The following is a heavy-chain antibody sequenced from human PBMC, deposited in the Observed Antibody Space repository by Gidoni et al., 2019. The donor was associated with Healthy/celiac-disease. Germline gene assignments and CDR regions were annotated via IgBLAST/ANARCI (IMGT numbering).Heavy chain of an antibody. CDR3: ARDDYSGYDF. D-gene: IGHD5-12*01. Sequence: QVQLPEWCPGMVQPSQTLSLTCAVLGGSISSGSYYWGWIRQPAGKGLEWIGRNYTSGSTNYNPSLKSRVTISVETSKNQCSLKLSSVTAADTAVYYCARDDYSGYDFWGQGTLVTVSS. CDR2: NYTSGST. CDR1: GGSISSGSYY. V-gene: IGHV4-61*02. J-gene: IGHJ4*02.